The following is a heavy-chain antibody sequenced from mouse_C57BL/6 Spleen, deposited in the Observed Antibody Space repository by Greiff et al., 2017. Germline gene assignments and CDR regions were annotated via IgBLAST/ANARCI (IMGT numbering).Heavy chain of an antibody. Sequence: VQLQQSGAELVKPGASVKLSCKASGYTFTSYWMQWVKQRPGQGLEWIGEIDPSDSYTNYNQKFKGKATLTVDTSSSTAYMQLSSLTSEDSAVYYCARGGPEDYWGQGTTLTVSS. CDR2: IDPSDSYT. CDR1: GYTFTSYW. J-gene: IGHJ2*01. CDR3: ARGGPEDY. V-gene: IGHV1-50*01.